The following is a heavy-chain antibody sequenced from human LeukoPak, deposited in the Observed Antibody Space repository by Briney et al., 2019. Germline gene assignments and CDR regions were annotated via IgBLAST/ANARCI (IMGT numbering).Heavy chain of an antibody. Sequence: PSETLSLTCTVSGGSISSYYWSWIRQPPGKGLEWIGYIYYSGSTNYNPSLKSRVTISVDTSKNQFSLKLCSVTAADTAVYYCARAASSSSSEDYWGQGTLVTVSS. D-gene: IGHD6-6*01. CDR3: ARAASSSSSEDY. CDR1: GGSISSYY. CDR2: IYYSGST. J-gene: IGHJ4*02. V-gene: IGHV4-59*01.